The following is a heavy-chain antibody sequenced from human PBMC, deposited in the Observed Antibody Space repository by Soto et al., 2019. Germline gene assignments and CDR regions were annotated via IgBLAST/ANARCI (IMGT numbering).Heavy chain of an antibody. CDR2: IYSGGST. CDR1: GFTVSSNY. D-gene: IGHD6-6*01. J-gene: IGHJ5*02. V-gene: IGHV3-53*01. CDR3: ARAHPRIAARPEGWFDP. Sequence: EVQLVESGGGLIQPGGSLRLSCAASGFTVSSNYMSWVRQAPGKGLEWVSVIYSGGSTYYADSVKGRFTISRDNAKNTLNLQVNSLRSEHTAVYYCARAHPRIAARPEGWFDPWGQGALVTVFS.